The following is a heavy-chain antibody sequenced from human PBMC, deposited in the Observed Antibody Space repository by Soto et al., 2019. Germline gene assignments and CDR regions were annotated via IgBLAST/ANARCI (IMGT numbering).Heavy chain of an antibody. J-gene: IGHJ4*02. V-gene: IGHV4-59*01. CDR2: IYYSGST. Sequence: PSETLSLTCTVSGGSISSYYWSWIRQPPGKGLEWIGYIYYSGSTNYNPSLKSRVTISVDTSKNQFSLKLSSVTAADTAVYYCARATVTYYFDYWGQGTLVTVSS. CDR1: GGSISSYY. D-gene: IGHD4-17*01. CDR3: ARATVTYYFDY.